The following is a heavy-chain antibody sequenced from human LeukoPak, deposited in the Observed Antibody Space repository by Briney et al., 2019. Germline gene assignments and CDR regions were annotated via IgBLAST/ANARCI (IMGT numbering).Heavy chain of an antibody. CDR2: IIPIFGTA. CDR1: GGTCSSYA. Sequence: SSVKVCCKGSGGTCSSYAISWVRKGPGQGLEWMRRIIPIFGTANYAQKFQGRVTITRNTSISTAYMELSSLRSEDTAVYYCAREHNFDYWGQGTLVTVSS. J-gene: IGHJ4*02. D-gene: IGHD2-21*01. V-gene: IGHV1-69*05. CDR3: AREHNFDY.